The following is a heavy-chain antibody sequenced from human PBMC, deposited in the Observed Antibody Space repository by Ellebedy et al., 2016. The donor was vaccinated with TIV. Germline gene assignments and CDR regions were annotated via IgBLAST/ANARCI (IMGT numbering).Heavy chain of an antibody. J-gene: IGHJ4*02. D-gene: IGHD1-26*01. CDR1: GYTFSTYA. CDR3: AREGVVGANRGGYFDN. CDR2: INAGTANT. Sequence: AASVKVSCKASGYTFSTYAMHWVRQAPGHRLEWMGWINAGTANTKYSQKFQGRVTITRDTSASTAYMELSSLRSEDTAVYYCAREGVVGANRGGYFDNWGQGTLGTVSS. V-gene: IGHV1-3*01.